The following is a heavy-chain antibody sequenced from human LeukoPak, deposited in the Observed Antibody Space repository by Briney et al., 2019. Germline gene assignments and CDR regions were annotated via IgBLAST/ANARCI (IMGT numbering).Heavy chain of an antibody. CDR1: GYTFTSYG. CDR3: ARTEYSSSGDFDY. V-gene: IGHV1-8*03. CDR2: MNPNSGNT. J-gene: IGHJ4*02. Sequence: ASVKVSCKASGYTFTSYGISWVRQATGQGLEWMGWMNPNSGNTGYAQKFQGRVTITRNTSISTAYMELSSLRSEDTAVYYCARTEYSSSGDFDYWGQGTLVTVSS. D-gene: IGHD6-6*01.